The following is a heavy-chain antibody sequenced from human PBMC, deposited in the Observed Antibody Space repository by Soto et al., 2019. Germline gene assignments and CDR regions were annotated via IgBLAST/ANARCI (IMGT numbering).Heavy chain of an antibody. D-gene: IGHD6-19*01. CDR3: AREGIAVARGTTCSDY. CDR2: IWYDGSNK. CDR1: GFTFSSYG. Sequence: GGSLRLSCAASGFTFSSYGMHWVRQAPGKGLEWVAVIWYDGSNKYYADSVKGRFTISRDNSKNTLYLQMNSLRAEDTAVYYCAREGIAVARGTTCSDYWGQGTLVTVSS. J-gene: IGHJ4*02. V-gene: IGHV3-33*01.